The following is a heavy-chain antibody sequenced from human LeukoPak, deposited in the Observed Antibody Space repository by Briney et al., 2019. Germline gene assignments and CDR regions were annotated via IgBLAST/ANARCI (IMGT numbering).Heavy chain of an antibody. J-gene: IGHJ6*02. V-gene: IGHV1-69*04. D-gene: IGHD2-15*01. Sequence: SVKVSCKASGGTFSSYAISWVRQAPGQGLEWMGRIIPILGIANYAQKFQGRVTITADKSTSTAYMELSSLRSEDTAVYYCASESGGSCYYYYGMDVWAKGPRSPSP. CDR1: GGTFSSYA. CDR3: ASESGGSCYYYYGMDV. CDR2: IIPILGIA.